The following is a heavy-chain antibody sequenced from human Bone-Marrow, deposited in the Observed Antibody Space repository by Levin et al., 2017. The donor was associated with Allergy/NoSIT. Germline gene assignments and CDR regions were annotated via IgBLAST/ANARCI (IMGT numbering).Heavy chain of an antibody. CDR1: GYTFTDYY. D-gene: IGHD2-15*01. J-gene: IGHJ4*02. V-gene: IGHV1-2*02. CDR3: ARDWCSGGGCFSEYNYFVY. Sequence: GASVKVSCKASGYTFTDYYMHWVRQAPGQGLEWMGWINPHSGGTNYAHRFQGRVTMTRDTSINTAYMEVKRLRSDDTAVYFCARDWCSGGGCFSEYNYFVYWGQGTLVTVSP. CDR2: INPHSGGT.